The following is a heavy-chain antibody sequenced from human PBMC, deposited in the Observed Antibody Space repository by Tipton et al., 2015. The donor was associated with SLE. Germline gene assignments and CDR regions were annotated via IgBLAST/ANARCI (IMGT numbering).Heavy chain of an antibody. CDR1: GGSIRSYY. CDR3: ARAWSYSTGWYYDL. CDR2: IYYTGRT. V-gene: IGHV4-59*08. D-gene: IGHD6-19*01. J-gene: IGHJ2*01. Sequence: TLSLTCSVSGGSIRSYYWTWIRQPPGKGLEWIGNIYYTGRTNYHPSLKSRVTISVDTSKNQFSLKLSSVTAADTAVYYCARAWSYSTGWYYDLWGRGTLVTVSS.